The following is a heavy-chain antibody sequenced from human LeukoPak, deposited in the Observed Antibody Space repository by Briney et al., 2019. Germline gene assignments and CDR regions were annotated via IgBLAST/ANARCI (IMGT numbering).Heavy chain of an antibody. Sequence: SETLSLTCAVSGYSISSGYYWGWIRQPPGRELQWIGTIYHTGSTYYNPSLKSRVTISVDPSKNQFSLKLTSVTAADTAVYYCARDLSKVSGAHSSPFDSWGQGTLVTVSS. CDR1: GYSISSGYY. J-gene: IGHJ4*02. CDR2: IYHTGST. V-gene: IGHV4-38-2*02. CDR3: ARDLSKVSGAHSSPFDS. D-gene: IGHD7-27*01.